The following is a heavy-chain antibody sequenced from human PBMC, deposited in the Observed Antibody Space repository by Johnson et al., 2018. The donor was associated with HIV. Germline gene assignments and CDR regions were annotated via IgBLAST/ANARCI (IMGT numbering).Heavy chain of an antibody. Sequence: QVQLVESGGGVVQPGRSLRLSCAASGFTFSSYAMHWVRQAPGKGLEWVAVISYDGSNKSYADSVKGRFTISRDNSKNPLYLQRNSLRAEDTAVYYCAKDMVRGFWGDAFDIWGQGTMVTVSS. V-gene: IGHV3-30*04. J-gene: IGHJ3*02. CDR3: AKDMVRGFWGDAFDI. D-gene: IGHD3-10*01. CDR2: ISYDGSNK. CDR1: GFTFSSYA.